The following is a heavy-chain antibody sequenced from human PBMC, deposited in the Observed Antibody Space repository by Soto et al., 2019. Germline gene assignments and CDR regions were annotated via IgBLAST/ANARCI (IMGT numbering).Heavy chain of an antibody. Sequence: QVHLVESGGGLVKPGGSLRLSCAASGFTFSDYCMSWIRQAPGKGLEWVSYISSSSYYTNYADSVKGRFTISRDNAKNSLYLQMNSLRAEDTAVYYCARGRVVATTPFDYWGQGTLVTVSS. J-gene: IGHJ4*02. CDR3: ARGRVVATTPFDY. V-gene: IGHV3-11*05. CDR1: GFTFSDYC. CDR2: ISSSSYYT. D-gene: IGHD5-12*01.